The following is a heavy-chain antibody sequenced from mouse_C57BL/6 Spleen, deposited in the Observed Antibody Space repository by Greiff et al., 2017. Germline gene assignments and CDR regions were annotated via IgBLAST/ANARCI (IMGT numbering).Heavy chain of an antibody. J-gene: IGHJ3*01. CDR3: ARYPAQATWFAD. Sequence: VQLQQPGAELVKPGASVKMSCKASGYTFTSYWITWVKQRPGQGLEWIGVLYPGSGSTNYNEKFKSKATLTVDTSSSTAYMQLSSLTAEDSAVYYCARYPAQATWFADRGQGTLVTVSA. CDR2: LYPGSGST. D-gene: IGHD3-2*02. V-gene: IGHV1-55*01. CDR1: GYTFTSYW.